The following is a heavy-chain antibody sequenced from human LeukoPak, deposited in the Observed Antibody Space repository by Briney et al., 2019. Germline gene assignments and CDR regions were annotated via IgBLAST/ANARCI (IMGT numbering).Heavy chain of an antibody. V-gene: IGHV3-11*04. J-gene: IGHJ5*02. CDR2: INSSGRTI. CDR3: AREKVIQGRNWFDP. D-gene: IGHD3-10*01. CDR1: GFTFSDYY. Sequence: PGGSLRLSCAASGFTFSDYYMSWIRQAPGKGLEWVSYINSSGRTIYYADSVKGRFTISRDNAKNSLYLQMNSLRAEDTAVYYCAREKVIQGRNWFDPWGQGTLVTVSS.